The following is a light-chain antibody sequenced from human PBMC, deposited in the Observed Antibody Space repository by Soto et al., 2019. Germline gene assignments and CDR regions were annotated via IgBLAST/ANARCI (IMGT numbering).Light chain of an antibody. J-gene: IGKJ2*01. CDR2: AAS. V-gene: IGKV1-39*01. CDR1: QSISSY. Sequence: DIQMTQSPSSLSASVGDRVTITCRASQSISSYLNWYQQKPGKAPKLLIYAASSLQSGVPSKFSGNGTGTDFALAISSVQHEDFASYYCQLCYSTPMYTLGQGIKPEIK. CDR3: QLCYSTPMYT.